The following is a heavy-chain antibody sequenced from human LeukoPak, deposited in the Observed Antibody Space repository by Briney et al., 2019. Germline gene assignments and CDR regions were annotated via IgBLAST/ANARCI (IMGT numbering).Heavy chain of an antibody. D-gene: IGHD3-16*01. V-gene: IGHV5-51*01. CDR2: IYPGDSGT. J-gene: IGHJ4*02. CDR3: ARLKGSLVDY. CDR1: GSRFTSYW. Sequence: GESLKISFKGSGSRFTSYWIGWVRPMPGKGLEWMGIIYPGDSGTRYSPSFQGQVTISADKSISTAYLQWSSLKASDTAMYYCARLKGSLVDYWGQGTLVTVSS.